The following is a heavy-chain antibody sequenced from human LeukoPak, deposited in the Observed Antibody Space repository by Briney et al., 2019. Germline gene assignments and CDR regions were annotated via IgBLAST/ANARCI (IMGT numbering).Heavy chain of an antibody. CDR2: INPNSGGT. CDR1: GYTFTGYY. D-gene: IGHD6-19*01. J-gene: IGHJ4*02. V-gene: IGHV1-2*06. Sequence: ASVKVSCKATGYTFTGYYMHWVRQAPGQGLEWMGRINPNSGGTNYAQKFQGRVTMTRDTSISTAYMELSRLRSDDTAVYYCAVAVADNSFDYWGQGTLVTVSS. CDR3: AVAVADNSFDY.